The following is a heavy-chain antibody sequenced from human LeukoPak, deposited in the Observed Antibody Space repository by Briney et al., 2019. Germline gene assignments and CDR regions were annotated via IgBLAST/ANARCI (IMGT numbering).Heavy chain of an antibody. J-gene: IGHJ5*02. CDR2: IYYSGST. V-gene: IGHV4-59*01. CDR3: ARRDSSGTHNWFDP. Sequence: SETLSLTCTVSGGSISYYYWSWIRQPPGKGLEWIGYIYYSGSTNYNPSLKSRVTISVDTSKNQFSLKLSSVTAADTAVYYCARRDSSGTHNWFDPWGQGTLVTV. D-gene: IGHD6-19*01. CDR1: GGSISYYY.